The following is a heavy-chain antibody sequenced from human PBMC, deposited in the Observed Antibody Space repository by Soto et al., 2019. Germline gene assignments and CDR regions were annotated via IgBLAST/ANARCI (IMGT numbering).Heavy chain of an antibody. CDR3: ARDQEFFHATDV. Sequence: SETLSLTCNVSGGSISGFYWNWIRQSPGKGLEWIGYMYYTGTSRYNPSLKSRVSMSVDTSKNQFSLKLTSVTAADTAVYYCARDQEFFHATDVWGQGTPVT. CDR2: MYYTGTS. J-gene: IGHJ6*02. CDR1: GGSISGFY. V-gene: IGHV4-59*12.